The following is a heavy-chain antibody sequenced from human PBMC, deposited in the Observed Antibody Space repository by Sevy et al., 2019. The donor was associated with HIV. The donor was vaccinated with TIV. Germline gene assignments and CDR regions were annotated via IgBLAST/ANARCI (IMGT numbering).Heavy chain of an antibody. CDR1: GFTFSSYG. J-gene: IGHJ4*02. CDR2: IWYDGSNK. D-gene: IGHD3-10*01. CDR3: SKGGPTRVRGVIMEFDY. Sequence: GGSLRLSCAASGFTFSSYGMHWVRQAPGKGLEWVAVIWYDGSNKYYADSVKGRFTISRDNSKNTLYLQMNSLRAEDTAVYYCSKGGPTRVRGVIMEFDYWGQGTLVTVSS. V-gene: IGHV3-33*06.